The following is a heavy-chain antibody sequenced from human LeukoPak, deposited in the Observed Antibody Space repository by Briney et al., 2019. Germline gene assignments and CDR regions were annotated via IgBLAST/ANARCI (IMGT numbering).Heavy chain of an antibody. CDR1: GGSFSGYY. D-gene: IGHD5-12*01. V-gene: IGHV4-34*01. CDR2: INHSGST. Sequence: SSETLSLTCAVYGGSFSGYYRSRIRQPPGKGLEWIGEINHSGSTNYNPSLKSRVTISVDTSKSQFSLKLRSVTAADTAVYYCASLLNVAGYSSHDSDYWGQGTLVTVSS. CDR3: ASLLNVAGYSSHDSDY. J-gene: IGHJ4*02.